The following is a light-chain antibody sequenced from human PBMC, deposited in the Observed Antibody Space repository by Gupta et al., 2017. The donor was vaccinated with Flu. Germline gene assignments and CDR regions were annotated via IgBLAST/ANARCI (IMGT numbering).Light chain of an antibody. V-gene: IGLV5-45*01. CDR1: RGINVGASK. CDR2: YKSYSDK. CDR3: VIWHSSAWV. Sequence: CTLRRGINVGASKVYCYQQKPGSPPHYHPTYKSYSDKQQGSGVPSRFSGSTDASATAVILLMSEVQAEDEEYYYCVIWHSSAWVFGGGTKLTVL. J-gene: IGLJ2*01.